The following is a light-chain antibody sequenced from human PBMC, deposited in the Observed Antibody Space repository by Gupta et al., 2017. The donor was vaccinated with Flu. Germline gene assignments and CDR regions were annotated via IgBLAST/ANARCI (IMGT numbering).Light chain of an antibody. CDR1: QSVSGN. V-gene: IGKV3D-15*01. J-gene: IGKJ1*01. CDR2: STS. Sequence: EIVMTPSPATLSVSPGERATLSCRASQSVSGNLAWYQKKAGEAPRLLIYSTSTRVTGIPARFSGRGSGTELTLTIRSLESEDVALYYCQQYKNGPQWTFGQGTKVEIK. CDR3: QQYKNGPQWT.